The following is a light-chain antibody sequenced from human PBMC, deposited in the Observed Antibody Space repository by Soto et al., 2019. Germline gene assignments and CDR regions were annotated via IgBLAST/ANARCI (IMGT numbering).Light chain of an antibody. CDR2: DAS. CDR1: QSVSSN. CDR3: QQYNNWPMYT. V-gene: IGKV3-15*01. Sequence: EIVMTQSPATLSVSPGERATLSCRASQSVSSNLAWYQQKPGQAPRLLIYDASTRATGFPARFSGSGSGTEFTLTISSLQSEDFAIYYCQQYNNWPMYTFGQGTKLEIK. J-gene: IGKJ2*01.